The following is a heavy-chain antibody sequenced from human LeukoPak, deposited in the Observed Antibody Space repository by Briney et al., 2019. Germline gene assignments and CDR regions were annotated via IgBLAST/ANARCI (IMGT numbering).Heavy chain of an antibody. V-gene: IGHV4-59*08. D-gene: IGHD2-2*01. CDR3: ARQAPDIVVVPAPSSYYYYYYGMDV. CDR1: GGSMSSYY. J-gene: IGHJ6*02. CDR2: IYYSGST. Sequence: SETLSLTCTVSGGSMSSYYWSWIRQPPGKGLEWFGYIYYSGSTNYNLSLKSRVTISVDTSKNQFSLKLSSVTAADTAVYYCARQAPDIVVVPAPSSYYYYYYGMDVWGQGTTVTVSS.